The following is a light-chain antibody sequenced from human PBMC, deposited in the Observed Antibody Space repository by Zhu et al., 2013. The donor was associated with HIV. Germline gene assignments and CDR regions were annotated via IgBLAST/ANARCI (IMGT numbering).Light chain of an antibody. J-gene: IGLJ1*01. Sequence: QSVLTQPPSVSGTPGQRVTISCSGSKSSVGGNTVNWYQQLPGAAPKLVIFSSNMRPSGVPDRFSGSKSGTSASLAISGLQSEDEADYYCQSYDSSLSGYVFGTGTKVTVL. CDR2: SSN. CDR1: KSSVGGNT. V-gene: IGLV1-44*01. CDR3: QSYDSSLSGYV.